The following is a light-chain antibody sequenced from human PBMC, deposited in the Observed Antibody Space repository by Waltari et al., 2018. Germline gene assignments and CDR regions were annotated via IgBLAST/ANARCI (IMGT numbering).Light chain of an antibody. CDR2: RSD. J-gene: IGLJ3*02. CDR3: ASWDDSLNGHWV. CDR1: ASNIGGNL. Sequence: QSVLTQPPSASGTPGQSVTISCSGGASNIGGNLANWYQQLPGKAPKLLIYRSDLRPSGVPDRFSGSKSGTSASLAISGLQSEDEADYFCASWDDSLNGHWVFGGGTKVTVL. V-gene: IGLV1-44*01.